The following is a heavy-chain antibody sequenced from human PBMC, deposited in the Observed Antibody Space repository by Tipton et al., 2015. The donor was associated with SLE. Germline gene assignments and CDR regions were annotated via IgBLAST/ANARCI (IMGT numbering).Heavy chain of an antibody. CDR3: ARHHDFWSYYDYFDY. V-gene: IGHV3-23*01. D-gene: IGHD3-3*01. CDR1: GFNFDNYG. Sequence: SLRLSCAASGFNFDNYGMSWVRQAPGKGLEWVSAISGSGVDPYYADSVKGRFTISRDNSKNTLYLQMNSLRAEDTAVYYCARHHDFWSYYDYFDYWGQGTLVTVSS. CDR2: ISGSGVDP. J-gene: IGHJ4*02.